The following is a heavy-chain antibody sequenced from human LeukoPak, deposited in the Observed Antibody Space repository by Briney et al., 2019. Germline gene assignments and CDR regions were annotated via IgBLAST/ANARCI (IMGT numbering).Heavy chain of an antibody. J-gene: IGHJ4*02. CDR1: GGSISSGSYY. CDR2: IFYSGST. Sequence: SETLSLTCTVSGGSISSGSYYWGWIRQPPGKGLEWIGNIFYSGSTYYSPSLKSRVTISKDTSKNQFSLKVSSVTVADTAVYYCARYSSSSAYYFDYWGQGTQVTVSS. V-gene: IGHV4-39*01. D-gene: IGHD6-6*01. CDR3: ARYSSSSAYYFDY.